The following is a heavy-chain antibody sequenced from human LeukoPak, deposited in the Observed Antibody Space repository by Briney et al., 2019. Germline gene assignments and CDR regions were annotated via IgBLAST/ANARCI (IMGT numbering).Heavy chain of an antibody. CDR2: ISYDGSNK. V-gene: IGHV3-30-3*01. CDR3: ARDRGIQLWLDTFDY. Sequence: GGSLRLSCAPSGVTFSRYAMHWGREAPGRGLEWGAVISYDGSNKYYADSVKGRFTISRDNSKNTLYLQMKSLRAEDTAVYYCARDRGIQLWLDTFDYWGQGTLVTVSS. J-gene: IGHJ4*02. CDR1: GVTFSRYA. D-gene: IGHD5-18*01.